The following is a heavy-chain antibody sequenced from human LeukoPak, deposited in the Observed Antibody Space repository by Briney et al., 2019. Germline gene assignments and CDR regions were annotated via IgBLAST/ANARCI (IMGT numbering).Heavy chain of an antibody. V-gene: IGHV3-7*01. CDR3: ARQGYGGEFDL. D-gene: IGHD4/OR15-4a*01. CDR1: GFTFSSYG. CDR2: IKQDGSEK. Sequence: PGGSLRLSCAASGFTFSSYGMHWVRQAPGKGPEWVANIKQDGSEKYYVDSVKGRFTISRDNAKNSLYLQMNSLRAEDTAVYYCARQGYGGEFDLWGQGTLVTVSS. J-gene: IGHJ5*02.